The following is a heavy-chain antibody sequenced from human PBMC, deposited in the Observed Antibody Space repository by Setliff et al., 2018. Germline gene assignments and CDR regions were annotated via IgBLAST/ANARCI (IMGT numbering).Heavy chain of an antibody. CDR3: AKGDTPMSPFLISG. CDR2: VRNDGSKT. J-gene: IGHJ4*02. D-gene: IGHD5-18*01. V-gene: IGHV3-30*02. CDR1: GFIFSDFG. Sequence: GGSLRLSCAASGFIFSDFGMHWVRQTPGKGLEWVAFVRNDGSKTYYGDSVKGRFTISRDNSKKTLDLQMNSLRPEDTAVYYCAKGDTPMSPFLISGWGPGTLVTVSS.